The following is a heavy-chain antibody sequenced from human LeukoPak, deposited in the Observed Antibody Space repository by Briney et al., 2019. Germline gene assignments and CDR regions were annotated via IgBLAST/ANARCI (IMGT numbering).Heavy chain of an antibody. Sequence: SVKPSCTPSGYTFTGYYIHWVRHAPGQGIEWMGWINPNSGVTNDAQKFQGRVTMTRDTSISTAYMELSRLRSDDTAVYYCARDGYCDGGSCSDYWGQGNLVTASS. J-gene: IGHJ4*02. CDR1: GYTFTGYY. CDR3: ARDGYCDGGSCSDY. CDR2: INPNSGVT. V-gene: IGHV1-2*02. D-gene: IGHD2-15*01.